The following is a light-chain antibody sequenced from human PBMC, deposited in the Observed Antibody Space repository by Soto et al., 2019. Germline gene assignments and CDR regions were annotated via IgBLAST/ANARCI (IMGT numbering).Light chain of an antibody. CDR3: MQGTHFPPWT. J-gene: IGKJ1*01. CDR1: QSLVYSDGNTY. V-gene: IGKV2-30*01. Sequence: DVVMTQSPLSLSVTLGQPASISCRSSQSLVYSDGNTYLHWFRQRPGQTPRRLIHRVSNRDFGVPDRFSGSVSGTDFTLKISRVEAEDVGVYYCMQGTHFPPWTFGQGTKVEI. CDR2: RVS.